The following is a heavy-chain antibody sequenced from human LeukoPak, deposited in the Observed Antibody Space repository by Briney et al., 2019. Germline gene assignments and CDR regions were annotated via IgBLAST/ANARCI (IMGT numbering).Heavy chain of an antibody. Sequence: GGSLRLSCAASGFTFRSDSVHSVPQAPGKGLEGVALLRSDGSNKYYADSVKGRFTISRDNSKNTLYLQMSSLRAEDTAVYYCAKGAQYYGSGSHRRGHYFDSWGQGTLVTVSS. J-gene: IGHJ4*02. V-gene: IGHV3-30*02. CDR1: GFTFRSDS. CDR3: AKGAQYYGSGSHRRGHYFDS. CDR2: LRSDGSNK. D-gene: IGHD3-10*01.